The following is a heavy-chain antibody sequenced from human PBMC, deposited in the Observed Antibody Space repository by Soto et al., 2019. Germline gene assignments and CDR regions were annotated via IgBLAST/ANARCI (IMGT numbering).Heavy chain of an antibody. CDR1: GGTFSSYA. CDR2: IIPIFGTA. CDR3: ARECSSTSCYGSNWFDP. D-gene: IGHD2-2*01. V-gene: IGHV1-69*13. Sequence: SVKVSCKASGGTFSSYAISWVRQAPGQGLEWMGGIIPIFGTANYAQKFQGRVTITADESTSTAYMELSSLRSEDTAVYYCARECSSTSCYGSNWFDPWGQGTLVTVSS. J-gene: IGHJ5*02.